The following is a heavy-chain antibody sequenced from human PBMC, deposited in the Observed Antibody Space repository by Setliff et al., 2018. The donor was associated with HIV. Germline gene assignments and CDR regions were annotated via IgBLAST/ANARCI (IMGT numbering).Heavy chain of an antibody. CDR1: GYTFTNYW. CDR3: ARQRVVATTKLDAFDI. Sequence: GESLKISCKASGYTFTNYWIGWVRQLPGKGLEWMGIFYPGDSDARYSPSFQGQITFSADKSVTTAYLQWSSPKASETAMYYCARQRVVATTKLDAFDIWGQGTMVTVSS. D-gene: IGHD2-15*01. V-gene: IGHV5-51*01. CDR2: FYPGDSDA. J-gene: IGHJ3*02.